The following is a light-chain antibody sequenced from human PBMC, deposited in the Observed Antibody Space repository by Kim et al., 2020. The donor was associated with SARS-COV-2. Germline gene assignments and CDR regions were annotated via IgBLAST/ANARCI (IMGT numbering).Light chain of an antibody. CDR1: SSDMVDYTD. V-gene: IGLV2-14*04. J-gene: IGLJ3*02. CDR3: SSYTRIGTLYVV. Sequence: SITISSAGSSSDMVDYTDVSWYQQHPGKAPKLIIAAVSDRPAGISNRCSGSKSGNTASLTISRLQAEDEADYYCSSYTRIGTLYVVFGGGTQLTVL. CDR2: AVS.